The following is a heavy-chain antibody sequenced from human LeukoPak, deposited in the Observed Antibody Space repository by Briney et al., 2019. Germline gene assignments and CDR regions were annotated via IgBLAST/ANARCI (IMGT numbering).Heavy chain of an antibody. D-gene: IGHD3-10*01. V-gene: IGHV3-74*01. CDR2: IKSDGSDT. J-gene: IGHJ4*02. Sequence: HPGGSLRLSCAASGFTLSSYWMHWVRQVPGKGLVWVSRIKSDGSDTRYADSVKGRFTISRDNAKNTLYLQMNSLRTEDSALYYCVVDLSGSADYWGQGTLVTVSS. CDR1: GFTLSSYW. CDR3: VVDLSGSADY.